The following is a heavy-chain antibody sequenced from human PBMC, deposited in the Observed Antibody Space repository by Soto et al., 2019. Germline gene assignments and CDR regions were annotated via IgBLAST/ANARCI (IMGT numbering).Heavy chain of an antibody. CDR3: ARVRRVAALYFDY. Sequence: GSLRLSCAASGFTFSSYAMHWVRQAPGKGLEWVAVISYDGSNKYYADSVKGRFTISRDNSKNTLYLQMNSLRAEDTAVYYCARVRRVAALYFDYWGQGTLVTVSS. J-gene: IGHJ4*02. D-gene: IGHD6-19*01. CDR2: ISYDGSNK. CDR1: GFTFSSYA. V-gene: IGHV3-30-3*01.